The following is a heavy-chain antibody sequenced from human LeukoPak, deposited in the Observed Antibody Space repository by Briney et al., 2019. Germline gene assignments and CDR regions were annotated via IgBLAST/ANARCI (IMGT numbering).Heavy chain of an antibody. CDR1: GDSVSSNSAA. Sequence: SQTLSLTCALSGDSVSSNSAAWNWIRQSPSRGLEWLGRTYYRSKWYNDYAVSVKSRITINPDTSKNQFCLQLNSVTPEDTAVYYCARERGWLLYGGPDGYYYGMDVWGQGTTVTVSS. D-gene: IGHD2-2*02. CDR3: ARERGWLLYGGPDGYYYGMDV. V-gene: IGHV6-1*01. CDR2: TYYRSKWYN. J-gene: IGHJ6*02.